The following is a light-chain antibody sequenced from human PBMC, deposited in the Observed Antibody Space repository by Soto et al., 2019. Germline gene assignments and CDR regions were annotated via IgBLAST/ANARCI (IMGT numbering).Light chain of an antibody. J-gene: IGKJ1*01. CDR3: QQYVSWM. V-gene: IGKV3-20*01. CDR1: QSISSNY. CDR2: GAS. Sequence: EIVLTQSPGTLSVSPGERATLSCRASQSISSNYLAWYQQKPGQAPSLLIYGASSRATGIPDRFSGSGSGTDFTPTISRLEREDSAINSCQQYVSWMFGQGTKVEIK.